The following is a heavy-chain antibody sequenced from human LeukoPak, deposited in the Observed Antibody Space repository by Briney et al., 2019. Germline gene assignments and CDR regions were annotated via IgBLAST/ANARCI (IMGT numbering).Heavy chain of an antibody. V-gene: IGHV3-48*03. CDR3: ARENTEDAFDI. CDR2: ISSSASTR. CDR1: GFTFSSYE. J-gene: IGHJ3*02. Sequence: PGGSLRLSXAASGFTFSSYEMNWVRQAPGKGLEWVSYISSSASTRNYADSVKGRFTISRDNAKNSLYLQMSSLRAEDTAVYYCARENTEDAFDIWGQGTMVIVSS. D-gene: IGHD1/OR15-1a*01.